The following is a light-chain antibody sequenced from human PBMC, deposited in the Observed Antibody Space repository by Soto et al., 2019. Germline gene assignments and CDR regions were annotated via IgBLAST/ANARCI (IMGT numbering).Light chain of an antibody. Sequence: DIQLTQSPSFLSASIGDRVTITCRASQGISSYLAWYQQKPGKAPKLLIYAASTLQSGVPSRFSGSESGKKYPFVISCLQPEDFASYCYQHLNSYPLTFGGGKKVEVK. CDR2: AAS. CDR1: QGISSY. J-gene: IGKJ4*01. CDR3: QHLNSYPLT. V-gene: IGKV1-9*01.